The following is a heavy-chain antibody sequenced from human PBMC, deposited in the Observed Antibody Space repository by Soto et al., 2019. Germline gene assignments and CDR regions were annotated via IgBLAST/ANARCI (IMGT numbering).Heavy chain of an antibody. CDR1: VFTFSSYA. CDR3: LKGPTTMVRGNWFDP. D-gene: IGHD3-10*01. V-gene: IGHV3-64D*06. Sequence: PGRSLRLSWSASVFTFSSYAMHWVRQSPGKGLEYVSAISSNGGITYYADSVKGRFTISRDNSKNTLYLQMSSLRAEDTAVYYCLKGPTTMVRGNWFDPWGQGTLVTVSS. CDR2: ISSNGGIT. J-gene: IGHJ5*02.